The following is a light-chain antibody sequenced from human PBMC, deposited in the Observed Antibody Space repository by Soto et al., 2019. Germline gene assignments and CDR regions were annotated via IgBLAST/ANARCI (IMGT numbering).Light chain of an antibody. CDR1: QFVSSN. V-gene: IGKV3D-15*01. Sequence: EIVMPQSPATLSVPPGERATLSCRASQFVSSNLAWYQQKPGQAPRLLIYGASTRATGIPARFSGSGSGTEFTLTISNLQSEDFAVYFCQQYHNWPPITFGQGTRLEI. CDR3: QQYHNWPPIT. J-gene: IGKJ5*01. CDR2: GAS.